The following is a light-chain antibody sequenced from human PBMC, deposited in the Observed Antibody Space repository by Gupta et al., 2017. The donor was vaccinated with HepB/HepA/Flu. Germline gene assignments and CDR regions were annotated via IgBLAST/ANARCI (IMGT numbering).Light chain of an antibody. CDR2: GAS. J-gene: IGKJ3*01. CDR1: QSVSSSY. V-gene: IGKV3-20*01. CDR3: QQDSSSIT. Sequence: EIFFTHSPGTLSLSPVERATLSCRASQSVSSSYLGWYQQTPGQAPRLIIDGASSRATDIPDRFSGSGCGKDFTITISRREPEDFAVYYWQQDSSSITFGHGTKVDIK.